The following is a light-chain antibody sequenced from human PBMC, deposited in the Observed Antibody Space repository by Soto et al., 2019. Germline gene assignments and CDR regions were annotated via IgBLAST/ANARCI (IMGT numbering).Light chain of an antibody. Sequence: QSALTQPASVSGSPGQSITISCTGTSRDVGNYNYVSWYQQHPGKAPKLMIYGVSNRPSGVSNRFSGSKSGNTASLTISGLQAEDAADYYCSSYTTSSTLVFGTGTKVTVL. V-gene: IGLV2-14*01. J-gene: IGLJ1*01. CDR3: SSYTTSSTLV. CDR1: SRDVGNYNY. CDR2: GVS.